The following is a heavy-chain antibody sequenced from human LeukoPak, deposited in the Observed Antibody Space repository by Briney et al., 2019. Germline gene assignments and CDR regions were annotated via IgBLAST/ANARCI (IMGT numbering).Heavy chain of an antibody. CDR2: ISGSGGST. CDR3: AKGGGSGSDFDY. D-gene: IGHD6-19*01. CDR1: GFTFSSYA. V-gene: IGHV3-23*01. Sequence: PGGSLRLSCAASGFTFSSYAMSWVRQAPGKGLEWVSAISGSGGSTYYADSVKGRFTVSRDNSKNTLYLQMNSLRAEDTAVYYCAKGGGSGSDFDYWGQGTLVTVSS. J-gene: IGHJ4*02.